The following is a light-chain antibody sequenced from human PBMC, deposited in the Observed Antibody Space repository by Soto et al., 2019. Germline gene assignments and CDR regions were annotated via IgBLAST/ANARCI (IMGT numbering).Light chain of an antibody. V-gene: IGKV3D-15*01. CDR3: RQYNNWPAIT. CDR1: QSVSSN. Sequence: IVMTQSPATLSVSPGDRATLSCRASQSVSSNLAWYQQKPGQAPRLLIYGASTRATGIPARFSGSGSGTEFTLTISSLQSEDFAVYYCRQYNNWPAITFGQGTRLEIK. J-gene: IGKJ5*01. CDR2: GAS.